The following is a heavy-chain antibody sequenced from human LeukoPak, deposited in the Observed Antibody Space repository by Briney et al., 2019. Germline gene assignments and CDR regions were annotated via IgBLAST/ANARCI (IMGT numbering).Heavy chain of an antibody. D-gene: IGHD3-3*01. CDR3: ARLGSTYYEYYFDY. CDR2: IYSSGST. CDR1: GGSISSGGYS. Sequence: PSETLSLTCAVSGGSISSGGYSWSWIRQPAGEGLQWIGRIYSSGSTNYNPSLKSRVTMSVDTSKNQFSLKLSSVTAADTAVYYCARLGSTYYEYYFDYWGQGTLVTVSS. V-gene: IGHV4-61*02. J-gene: IGHJ4*02.